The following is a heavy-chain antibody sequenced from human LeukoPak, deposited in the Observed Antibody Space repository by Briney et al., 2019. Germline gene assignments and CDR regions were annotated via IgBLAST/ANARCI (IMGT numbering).Heavy chain of an antibody. J-gene: IGHJ5*02. CDR2: INQSGST. Sequence: SETLSLTCAVYGGSFSGYYWNWIRQSPGKGLEWIGEINQSGSTNYNPSLKSRVTISVDTSKSQFSLKLSSVTAADTAVYYCAGASQAHWFDPWGRGTLVTVSS. D-gene: IGHD4/OR15-4a*01. CDR1: GGSFSGYY. V-gene: IGHV4-34*01. CDR3: AGASQAHWFDP.